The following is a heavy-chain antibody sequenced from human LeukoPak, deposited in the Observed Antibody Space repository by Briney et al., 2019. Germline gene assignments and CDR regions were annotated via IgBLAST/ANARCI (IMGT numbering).Heavy chain of an antibody. D-gene: IGHD2-15*01. CDR2: SRSSCSSR. J-gene: IGHJ6*04. CDR3: AREPWSGPIVQDGMDV. Sequence: GGSLRLSCAVSGCTFSDYYQSWIRQPRGKGLEWVRYSRSSCSSRYYEDSVKGSLTISRDNAKNTLYLQMKSQRAAETAVYYFAREPWSGPIVQDGMDVWGEGTTVTVSS. CDR1: GCTFSDYY. V-gene: IGHV3-11*01.